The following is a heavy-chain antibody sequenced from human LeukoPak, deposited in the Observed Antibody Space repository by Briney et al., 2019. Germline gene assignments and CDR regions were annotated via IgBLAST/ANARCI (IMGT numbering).Heavy chain of an antibody. Sequence: GGSLRLSCAASGFTFSIYWVHWVRQAPGKGLVWVSRINRDGSTTKYADSVKGRFTVSRDNAKNTLNLKMNSLRAEDKAVSYCARDKKSGESSEIDYWGQGTLVTVSS. CDR2: INRDGSTT. J-gene: IGHJ4*02. D-gene: IGHD3-10*01. CDR1: GFTFSIYW. CDR3: ARDKKSGESSEIDY. V-gene: IGHV3-74*03.